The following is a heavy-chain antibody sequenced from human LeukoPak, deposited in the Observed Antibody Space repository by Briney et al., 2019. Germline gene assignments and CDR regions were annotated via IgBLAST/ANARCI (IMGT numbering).Heavy chain of an antibody. V-gene: IGHV3-73*01. D-gene: IGHD6-13*01. Sequence: GGSLRLSCAASGFTFSGSAMHWVRKASGKGLEWVGRIRSKANSYATAYAALVKGRFTISRDDSKNTAYLQMNSLKTEDTAVYYCTAAAGQSYWGQGTLVTVSS. CDR3: TAAAGQSY. CDR1: GFTFSGSA. CDR2: IRSKANSYAT. J-gene: IGHJ4*02.